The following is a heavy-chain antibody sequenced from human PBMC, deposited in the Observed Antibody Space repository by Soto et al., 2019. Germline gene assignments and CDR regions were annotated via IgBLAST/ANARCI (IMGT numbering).Heavy chain of an antibody. J-gene: IGHJ6*04. CDR2: IIPILGIA. Sequence: QVQLVQSGAEVKKPGSSVKVSCKASGGTFSSYTISWVRQAPGQGLEWMGRIIPILGIANYAQKFQGRVTITADKSTSTAYMEVSSLRSEDAAVYYCARLRPLLDVWGKGNTVTASS. D-gene: IGHD4-17*01. CDR3: ARLRPLLDV. CDR1: GGTFSSYT. V-gene: IGHV1-69*02.